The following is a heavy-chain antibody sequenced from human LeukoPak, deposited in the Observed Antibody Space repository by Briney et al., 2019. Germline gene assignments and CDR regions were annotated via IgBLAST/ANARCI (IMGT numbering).Heavy chain of an antibody. CDR3: ARNIRYYYYMDV. CDR1: GGSISSGDYY. J-gene: IGHJ6*03. CDR2: IYYSGST. Sequence: SETLSLTCTVSGGSISSGDYYWSWICQPPGKGLEWIGYIYYSGSTYYNPSLKSRVTISVDASKNQFSLKLSSVTAADTAVYYCARNIRYYYYMDVWGKGTTVTVSS. V-gene: IGHV4-30-4*08.